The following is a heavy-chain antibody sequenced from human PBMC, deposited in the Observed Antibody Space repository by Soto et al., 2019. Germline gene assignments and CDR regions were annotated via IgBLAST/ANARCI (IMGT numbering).Heavy chain of an antibody. CDR1: SDSITNYY. Sequence: QVQLQESGPGLVKPSETLSLICIVSSDSITNYYWSWIRQSPGKGLEWIGYIHDSGRSNYNPSRNTRVKISVDTSKKQFSLKLNSVTAADTAVYYCARVGGTRGWYWGQGTLVTVSS. CDR2: IHDSGRS. J-gene: IGHJ4*02. D-gene: IGHD2-15*01. CDR3: ARVGGTRGWY. V-gene: IGHV4-59*01.